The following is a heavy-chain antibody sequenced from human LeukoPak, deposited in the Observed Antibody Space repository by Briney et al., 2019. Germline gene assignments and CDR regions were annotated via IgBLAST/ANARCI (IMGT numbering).Heavy chain of an antibody. CDR1: GGSFSGYY. J-gene: IGHJ4*02. CDR3: ARGLYYYESSGYKQPNDY. Sequence: PSETQSLTCAVYGGSFSGYYWSWIRQPPGKGLEWIGEINHSGSTNYNPSLKSRVTISVDTSKNQFSLKLSSVTAADTAVYYCARGLYYYESSGYKQPNDYWGQGTLVTVSS. D-gene: IGHD3-22*01. V-gene: IGHV4-34*01. CDR2: INHSGST.